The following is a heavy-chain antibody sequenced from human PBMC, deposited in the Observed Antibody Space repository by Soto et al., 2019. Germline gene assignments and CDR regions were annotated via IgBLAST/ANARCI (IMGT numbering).Heavy chain of an antibody. Sequence: QVQLVQSGAEVKKPGASVQVSCKASGYTFTRYSINWVRQAPGQGLEWVGWISNYNGDTKYAQKFQGRVTLTTDTSTTTTYMDLRSLTSDDTDVYFCASGDSTGSPTGWFDPWGQGTLVTVSS. J-gene: IGHJ5*02. CDR1: GYTFTRYS. V-gene: IGHV1-18*04. D-gene: IGHD6-19*01. CDR2: ISNYNGDT. CDR3: ASGDSTGSPTGWFDP.